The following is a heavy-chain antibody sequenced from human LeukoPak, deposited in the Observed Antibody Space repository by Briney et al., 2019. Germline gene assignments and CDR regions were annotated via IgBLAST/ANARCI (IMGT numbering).Heavy chain of an antibody. CDR2: ISWNSGSI. V-gene: IGHV3-9*01. J-gene: IGHJ4*02. Sequence: GGSLRLSCAASGFTFDDYAMHWVRQAPGKGLEWVSGISWNSGSIGYADSVKGRFTISRDNAKNSLYLQMNSLRAEDTALYYCAKDQQGQSGYDASFDYWGQGTLVTVSS. D-gene: IGHD5-12*01. CDR1: GFTFDDYA. CDR3: AKDQQGQSGYDASFDY.